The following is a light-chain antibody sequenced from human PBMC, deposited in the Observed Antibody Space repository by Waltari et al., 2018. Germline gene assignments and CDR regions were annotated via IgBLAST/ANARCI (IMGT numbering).Light chain of an antibody. V-gene: IGKV1-5*03. J-gene: IGKJ4*01. CDR1: QIISTW. Sequence: DTQLTQSPSTLSASVGDRVTITYPASQIISTWLAWYQQKPGKAPKLLIYKASSLESGVPSRFSGSGAGTEFTLTISSLQPDDFATYYCQQYNDFSSLTFGGGTKVEIE. CDR2: KAS. CDR3: QQYNDFSSLT.